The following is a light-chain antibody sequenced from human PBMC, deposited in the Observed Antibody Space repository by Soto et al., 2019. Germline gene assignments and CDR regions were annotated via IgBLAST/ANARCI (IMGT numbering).Light chain of an antibody. Sequence: EIVMTQSPATLSVSPGERATLSCRASQRVSSSYLAWYQQKPGQAPRLLIYGASSRATGIPDRFSGSGSGTDFTLTISRLEPEDFAVYFCQRYGSSPPFTFGQGTKVDIK. V-gene: IGKV3-20*01. CDR3: QRYGSSPPFT. CDR1: QRVSSSY. J-gene: IGKJ2*01. CDR2: GAS.